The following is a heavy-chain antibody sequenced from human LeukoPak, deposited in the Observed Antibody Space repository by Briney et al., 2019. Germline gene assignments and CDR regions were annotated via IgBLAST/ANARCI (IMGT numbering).Heavy chain of an antibody. J-gene: IGHJ6*02. CDR1: GFTFSSYA. CDR2: ISTGTSHT. Sequence: GGFLRLSCAASGFTFSSYAMNWVRQAPGRGLEWLSSISTGTSHTYYVDSVKGRFTISRDNAKNSLYLQMNSLRAEDTAVYYCAREGTVTTGYGMDAWGQGTTVTVSS. CDR3: AREGTVTTGYGMDA. V-gene: IGHV3-21*01. D-gene: IGHD4-17*01.